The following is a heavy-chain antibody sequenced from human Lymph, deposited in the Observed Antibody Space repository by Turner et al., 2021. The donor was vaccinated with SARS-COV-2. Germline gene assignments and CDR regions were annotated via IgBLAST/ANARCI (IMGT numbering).Heavy chain of an antibody. CDR3: ARMGSSSWYFDY. Sequence: ELQLVESGGGLVQPWGSLRVSGAASGFTFSYYWMSWVRQGPGKGLEGEANIKQDGSEKYYLDCVKSRFTISRDNDKNSLLLQMNSLRAEDTDVYYCARMGSSSWYFDYWGQGTLVTVSS. D-gene: IGHD1-26*01. CDR1: GFTFSYYW. CDR2: IKQDGSEK. V-gene: IGHV3-7*01. J-gene: IGHJ4*02.